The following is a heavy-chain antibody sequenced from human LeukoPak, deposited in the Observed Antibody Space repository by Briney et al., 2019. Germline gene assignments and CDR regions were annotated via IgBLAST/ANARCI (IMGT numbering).Heavy chain of an antibody. CDR1: GGSFSGYY. J-gene: IGHJ5*02. CDR2: IDHSGST. Sequence: PSETLSLTCAVYGGSFSGYYWSWIRQPPGKGLEWIGEIDHSGSTNYNPSLKSRVTISVDTSKDQFSLKLSSVTAADTAVYYCARDVRYYYDSSGYLDWFDPWGRGTGVTVSS. D-gene: IGHD3-22*01. V-gene: IGHV4-34*01. CDR3: ARDVRYYYDSSGYLDWFDP.